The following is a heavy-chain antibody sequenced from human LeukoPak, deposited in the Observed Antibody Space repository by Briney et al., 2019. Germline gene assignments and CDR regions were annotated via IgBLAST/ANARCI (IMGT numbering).Heavy chain of an antibody. D-gene: IGHD1-26*01. V-gene: IGHV1-69*01. CDR3: ARDFRLEWELQTVDAFDI. CDR1: GGTFSSYA. J-gene: IGHJ3*02. CDR2: IIPIFGTA. Sequence: GASVKVSCKASGGTFSSYAISWVRQAPGQGLEWMGGIIPIFGTANYAQKFQGRVTITADESTSTAYMELRSLRSDDTAVYYCARDFRLEWELQTVDAFDIWGQGTMVTVSS.